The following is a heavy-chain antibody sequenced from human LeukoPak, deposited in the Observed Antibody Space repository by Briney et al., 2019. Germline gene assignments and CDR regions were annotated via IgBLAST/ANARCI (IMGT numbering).Heavy chain of an antibody. CDR3: ARDLLGYYGSGSYLDY. CDR2: ISYDGSNK. CDR1: GFTFSSYA. J-gene: IGHJ4*02. Sequence: GGSLRLSCAASGFTFSSYAMHWVRQAPGKGLEWVAVISYDGSNKYYADSVKGRFTISRDNSKNTLYLQMNSLRAEDTAVYYCARDLLGYYGSGSYLDYWGQGTLVTVSS. V-gene: IGHV3-30-3*01. D-gene: IGHD3-10*01.